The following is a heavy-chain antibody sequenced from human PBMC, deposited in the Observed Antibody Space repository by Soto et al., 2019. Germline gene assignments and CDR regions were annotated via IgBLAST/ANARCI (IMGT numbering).Heavy chain of an antibody. Sequence: SETLSLTCTVSGGSISSYYWSWIRQPPEKGLEWIGYIYYSGSANYNPSLKSRVTISIDTSKNQFSLKLSSVTAADTAVYYCARDSFSNYDYVNYFDYWGQGTLVTVSS. CDR2: IYYSGSA. CDR3: ARDSFSNYDYVNYFDY. J-gene: IGHJ4*02. D-gene: IGHD3-16*01. V-gene: IGHV4-59*01. CDR1: GGSISSYY.